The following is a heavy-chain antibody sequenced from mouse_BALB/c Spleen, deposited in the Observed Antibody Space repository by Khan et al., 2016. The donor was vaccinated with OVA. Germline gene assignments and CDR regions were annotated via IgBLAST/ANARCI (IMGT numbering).Heavy chain of an antibody. J-gene: IGHJ3*01. Sequence: QVQLKQSGAELARPGASVKMSCKASGYTFTTYTIHWVKQRPGQGLEWIGYIIPSTDYTTYNQKFKDTATLTADKSSSTAYMQLSSLTSDDSAVYYGAKEGSYYRSDGLFAYWGQGTLVTVSA. CDR3: AKEGSYYRSDGLFAY. CDR1: GYTFTTYT. V-gene: IGHV1-4*01. D-gene: IGHD2-14*01. CDR2: IIPSTDYT.